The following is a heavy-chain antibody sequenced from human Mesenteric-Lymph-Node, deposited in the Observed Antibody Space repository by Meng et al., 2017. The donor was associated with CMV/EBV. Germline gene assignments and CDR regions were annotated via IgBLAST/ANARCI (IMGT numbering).Heavy chain of an antibody. CDR1: GFSLSTSGVG. J-gene: IGHJ4*02. CDR2: IYWDDDK. V-gene: IGHV2-5*02. Sequence: QITLKESGPTLVKPTQTLTLTCTFSGFSLSTSGVGVGWIRQPPGKALEWLALIYWDDDKRYSPSLKSRLTITKDTSKNQVVLTMTNMDPVDTATYYCAHSSGIAAAGPFYFDYWGQRTLVTVSS. CDR3: AHSSGIAAAGPFYFDY. D-gene: IGHD6-13*01.